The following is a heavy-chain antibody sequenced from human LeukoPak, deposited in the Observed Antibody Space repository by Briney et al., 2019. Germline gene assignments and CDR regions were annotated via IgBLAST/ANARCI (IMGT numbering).Heavy chain of an antibody. CDR3: ARYSSSWHWYFDL. V-gene: IGHV1-69*04. CDR1: GGTFSSYA. D-gene: IGHD6-13*01. Sequence: SVKVSCKASGGTFSSYAISWVRQAPGQGLEWMGRIIPILGIANYAQKFQGRVTITADKSTSTAYMELSSLRSEDTAVYYCARYSSSWHWYFDLWGRGTLVTVSS. J-gene: IGHJ2*01. CDR2: IIPILGIA.